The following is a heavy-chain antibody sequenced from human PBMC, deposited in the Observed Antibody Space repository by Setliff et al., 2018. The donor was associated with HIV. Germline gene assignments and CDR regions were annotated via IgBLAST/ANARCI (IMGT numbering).Heavy chain of an antibody. J-gene: IGHJ6*03. D-gene: IGHD3-3*01. CDR3: ARDRVLAHYYHYMDV. V-gene: IGHV4-59*01. CDR1: GDSIRSNY. CDR2: FYYSGST. Sequence: SETLSLTCTVSGDSIRSNYWSWIRQPPGKGLEWIGYFYYSGSTKYSPSLKSRVTISADTSKNQFSLKVTSVTAADTAVYFCARDRVLAHYYHYMDVWGKGTTVTVSS.